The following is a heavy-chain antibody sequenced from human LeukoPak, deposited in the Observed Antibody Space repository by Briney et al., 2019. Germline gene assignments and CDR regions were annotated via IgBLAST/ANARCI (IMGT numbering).Heavy chain of an antibody. D-gene: IGHD1-7*01. V-gene: IGHV3-21*01. CDR3: ARGWNSDYFDY. Sequence: PGGSLRLSCAASGFTFSSYSMNWVCQAPGKGLEWVSSISTSSSYIYYADSVKGRFTISRDNAKNSLYLQMNSLRAEDTAVYYCARGWNSDYFDYWGQGTLVTVSS. CDR2: ISTSSSYI. J-gene: IGHJ4*02. CDR1: GFTFSSYS.